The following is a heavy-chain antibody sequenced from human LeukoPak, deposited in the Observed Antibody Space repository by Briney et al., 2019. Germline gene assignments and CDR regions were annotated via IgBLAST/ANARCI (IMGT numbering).Heavy chain of an antibody. Sequence: GGSLRLSCAASGFTVSSYSMNWVRQAPGKGLAWGSYISSSSSTIYYADSVKGRFTISRDKAKNSLYLQMNSLRDEDTAVYYCARYRAFDIWGQGPMVSVSS. CDR3: ARYRAFDI. V-gene: IGHV3-48*02. J-gene: IGHJ3*02. D-gene: IGHD3-16*02. CDR1: GFTVSSYS. CDR2: ISSSSSTI.